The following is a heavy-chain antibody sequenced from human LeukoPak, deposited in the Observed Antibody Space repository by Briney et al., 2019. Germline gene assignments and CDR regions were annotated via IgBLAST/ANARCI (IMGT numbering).Heavy chain of an antibody. Sequence: GGSLRLSFAASGFTFSSYSMNWVRQAPGKGLEWVSSISSSSSYIYYADSVKGRFTISRDNAKNSLYLQMNSLRAEDTAVYYCARDLEDIVLMVYAYDSGYFDYWGQGTLVTVSS. CDR1: GFTFSSYS. V-gene: IGHV3-21*01. J-gene: IGHJ4*02. D-gene: IGHD2-8*01. CDR3: ARDLEDIVLMVYAYDSGYFDY. CDR2: ISSSSSYI.